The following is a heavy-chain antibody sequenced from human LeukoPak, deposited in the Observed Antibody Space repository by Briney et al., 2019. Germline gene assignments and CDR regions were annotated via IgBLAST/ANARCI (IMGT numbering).Heavy chain of an antibody. CDR1: GGSISSYY. D-gene: IGHD6-19*01. Sequence: SETLTLTCTVSGGSISSYYWSWIRQPPGKGLEWIGYIYYSGSTNYNPSLNSRVAISVDTSQNQFSLKLSSVTAADTAVYYCARENVKQWLAFYYWGQGTLVTVSS. J-gene: IGHJ4*02. CDR3: ARENVKQWLAFYY. V-gene: IGHV4-59*01. CDR2: IYYSGST.